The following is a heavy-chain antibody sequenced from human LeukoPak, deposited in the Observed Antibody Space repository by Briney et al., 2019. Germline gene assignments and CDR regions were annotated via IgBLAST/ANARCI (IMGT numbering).Heavy chain of an antibody. CDR1: GFTFSSYW. CDR3: AAAPILRGEGGEHYKYGMDV. CDR2: IHHNGTR. D-gene: IGHD2-2*02. V-gene: IGHV4-4*03. Sequence: PRGSLRLSCAAPGFTFSSYWMHWVRQSPGKGLEWIGEIHHNGTRNYNPSLKSRVTISADTFKIHFSLIVTSLTAADTAVYYCAAAPILRGEGGEHYKYGMDVWGQGTTVIVSS. J-gene: IGHJ6*02.